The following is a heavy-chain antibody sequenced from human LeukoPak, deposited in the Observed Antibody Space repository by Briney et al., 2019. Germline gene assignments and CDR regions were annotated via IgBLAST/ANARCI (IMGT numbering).Heavy chain of an antibody. CDR2: ISSSGSTI. CDR3: ARDGWLGYDDGSGYRYDY. V-gene: IGHV3-11*04. J-gene: IGHJ4*02. D-gene: IGHD3-22*01. Sequence: PGGSLRLSCAASGFTFSDYYMSWIRQAPGKGLEWVSYISSSGSTIYYADSVKGRFTISRDNAKNSLYLQMNSLRAEDTAVYYCARDGWLGYDDGSGYRYDYWGQGTLVTVSS. CDR1: GFTFSDYY.